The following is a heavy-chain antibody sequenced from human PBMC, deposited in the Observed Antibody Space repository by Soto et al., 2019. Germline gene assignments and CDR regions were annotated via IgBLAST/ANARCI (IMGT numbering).Heavy chain of an antibody. CDR3: AREVVVTAMGNWFDP. J-gene: IGHJ5*02. CDR2: IYYSGST. Sequence: PSETLSLTCTVSGGSISSGGYYWSWIRQHPGKGLEWIGYIYYSGSTYYNPSLKSRVTISVDTSKNQFSLKLSSVTAADTAVYYCAREVVVTAMGNWFDPWGQGXLVTVSS. CDR1: GGSISSGGYY. V-gene: IGHV4-31*03. D-gene: IGHD2-21*02.